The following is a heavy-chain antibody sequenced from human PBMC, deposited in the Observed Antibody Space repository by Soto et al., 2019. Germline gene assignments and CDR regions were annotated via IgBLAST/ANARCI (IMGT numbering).Heavy chain of an antibody. Sequence: QVQLMQSGAEVKKPGASVKVSCKASGYIFTSYGIGWVRQAPGPGLEWMGWISGFNGNTNYAQRFQDRVTLTTDTSTTTAYLELRSLISDDTAVYYCARGTTEVTSFALWGRGTLVTVSS. CDR3: ARGTTEVTSFAL. CDR1: GYIFTSYG. D-gene: IGHD1-1*01. J-gene: IGHJ2*01. V-gene: IGHV1-18*04. CDR2: ISGFNGNT.